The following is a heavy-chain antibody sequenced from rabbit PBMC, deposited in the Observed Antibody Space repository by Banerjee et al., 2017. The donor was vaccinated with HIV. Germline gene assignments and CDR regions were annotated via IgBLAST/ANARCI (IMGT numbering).Heavy chain of an antibody. Sequence: QSLEESGGDLVKPEGSLTLTCTASGFSFSSGYMSWVRQAPGKGLEWIACIYAGGSGSTYYANWAKGRFTISKTSSTTVTLQMTSLTAADTATYFCARDRDTGTVYYFDLWGPGTLVTVS. D-gene: IGHD7-1*01. J-gene: IGHJ4*01. CDR3: ARDRDTGTVYYFDL. CDR1: GFSFSSGY. CDR2: IYAGGSGST. V-gene: IGHV1S40*01.